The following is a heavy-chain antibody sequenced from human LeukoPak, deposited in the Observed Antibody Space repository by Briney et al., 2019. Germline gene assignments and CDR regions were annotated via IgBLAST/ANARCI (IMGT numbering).Heavy chain of an antibody. CDR2: ISGSGDNT. D-gene: IGHD3-22*01. CDR3: AKGSYYDSSGSFYFDY. Sequence: PGGSLRLSCAASGYTFSSYALHWVRQAPGKGLEWVSGISGSGDNTYYADSVKGRFTISRDNSKNTLYVQVNSLGTEDTAAYYSAKGSYYDSSGSFYFDYWGQGTLVTVSS. J-gene: IGHJ4*02. V-gene: IGHV3-23*01. CDR1: GYTFSSYA.